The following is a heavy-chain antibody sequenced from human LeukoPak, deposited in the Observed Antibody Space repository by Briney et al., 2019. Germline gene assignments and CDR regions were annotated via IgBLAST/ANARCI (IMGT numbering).Heavy chain of an antibody. CDR1: GFTLSSYA. CDR3: AKDRLRIAVAGTFDP. CDR2: ISGSGGST. J-gene: IGHJ5*02. Sequence: GGSLRLSCAASGFTLSSYAMSWVRQAPGKGLEWVSAISGSGGSTYYADSVKGRFTISRDNSKNTLYLQMNSLRAEDTAVYYCAKDRLRIAVAGTFDPWGQGTLVTVSS. D-gene: IGHD6-19*01. V-gene: IGHV3-23*01.